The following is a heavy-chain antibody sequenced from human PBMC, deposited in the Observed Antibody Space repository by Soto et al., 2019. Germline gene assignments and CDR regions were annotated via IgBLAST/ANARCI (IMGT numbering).Heavy chain of an antibody. CDR3: AKDPSPQHCSGDSCYSF. J-gene: IGHJ4*02. D-gene: IGHD2-15*01. CDR2: ISGSGGAT. Sequence: QLRGSLRLSCAASGFTFSTYAMSWVRQAPGKGLEWVSVISGSGGATYYADSVKGRFTISSDNSKNTLYLQMSSLRAEDTAVYYCAKDPSPQHCSGDSCYSFWGQGTLVTVSS. V-gene: IGHV3-23*01. CDR1: GFTFSTYA.